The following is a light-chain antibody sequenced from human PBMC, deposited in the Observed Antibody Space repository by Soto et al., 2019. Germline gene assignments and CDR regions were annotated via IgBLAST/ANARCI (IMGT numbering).Light chain of an antibody. V-gene: IGLV1-47*02. CDR2: SNN. CDR3: ASWDDRLGAVI. J-gene: IGLJ2*01. Sequence: QSVLTQPPSASGAPGQRVTISCSGSASNIGRDPVNWYQQVPGTAPKLLMHSNNLRPSGVPERISGSKSGTSASLAISGLRSEDEAVYYCASWDDRLGAVIFGGGTKVTVL. CDR1: ASNIGRDP.